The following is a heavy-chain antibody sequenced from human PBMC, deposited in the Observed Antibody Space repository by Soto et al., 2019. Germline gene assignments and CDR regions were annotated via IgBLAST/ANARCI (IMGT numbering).Heavy chain of an antibody. V-gene: IGHV1-24*01. CDR1: GYTLTELS. CDR2: FDPEDGET. D-gene: IGHD4-17*01. J-gene: IGHJ4*02. CDR3: ATASTVTTRPNY. Sequence: ASVKVSCKVSGYTLTELSIHWVRQAPGKGLEWMGGFDPEDGETIYAQKFQGRVTMTEDTSTDTAYMELSSLRSEDTAVYYCATASTVTTRPNYWGQGTLVTVSS.